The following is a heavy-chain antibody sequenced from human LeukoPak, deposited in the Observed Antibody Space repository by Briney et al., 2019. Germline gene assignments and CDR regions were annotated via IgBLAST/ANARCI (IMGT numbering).Heavy chain of an antibody. V-gene: IGHV1-2*02. J-gene: IGHJ4*02. CDR2: INPNSGDT. D-gene: IGHD3-3*01. Sequence: EASVKVSCKSSGYTFTGYYMHWVRQAPGQGLQWMGWINPNSGDTHYAQKFQGRVTMTRDTSISTAYMELSRLRSDDTAVYYCARADFWSGYFPRRFDYWGQGTLVTVSS. CDR1: GYTFTGYY. CDR3: ARADFWSGYFPRRFDY.